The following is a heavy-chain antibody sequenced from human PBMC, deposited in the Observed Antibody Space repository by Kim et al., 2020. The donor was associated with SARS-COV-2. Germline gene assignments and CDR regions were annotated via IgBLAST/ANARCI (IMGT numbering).Heavy chain of an antibody. CDR2: ISSSSSYI. V-gene: IGHV3-21*01. D-gene: IGHD3-10*01. CDR1: GFTFSSYS. J-gene: IGHJ4*02. Sequence: LSLTCAASGFTFSSYSMNWVRQAPGKGLEWVSSISSSSSYIYYADSVKGRFTISRDNAKNSLYLQMNSLRAEDTAVYYCARDRVVRGVIDYWGQGTL. CDR3: ARDRVVRGVIDY.